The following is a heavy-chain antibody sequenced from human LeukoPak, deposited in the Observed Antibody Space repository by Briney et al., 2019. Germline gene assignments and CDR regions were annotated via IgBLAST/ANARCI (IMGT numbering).Heavy chain of an antibody. CDR1: GFIFSDSW. D-gene: IGHD1-26*01. CDR2: IKQDGSDK. Sequence: GGSLRLSCAASGFIFSDSWMSWVRQAPGKGLEWVANIKQDGSDKYYVDSVKGRFTISRDNAKKSLGLQMNSLRAEDTAVYYCARYRGKGSSWPLDVWGQGTMVTVSS. J-gene: IGHJ3*01. V-gene: IGHV3-7*01. CDR3: ARYRGKGSSWPLDV.